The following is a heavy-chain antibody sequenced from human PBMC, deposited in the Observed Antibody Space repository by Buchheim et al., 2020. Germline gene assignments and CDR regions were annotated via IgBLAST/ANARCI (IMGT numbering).Heavy chain of an antibody. V-gene: IGHV3-15*01. Sequence: EVQLVESGGGLVKPGGSLGLSCAASGFIFTNAWMSWVRQAPGKGLEWVGRIKSKADGGTQDYAAPVKGRFTISRDDSKNTLFLQMNSLKTEDTGVYYCTTSRGGYLNMDVWGQGTT. CDR3: TTSRGGYLNMDV. CDR2: IKSKADGGTQ. J-gene: IGHJ6*02. CDR1: GFIFTNAW. D-gene: IGHD1-1*01.